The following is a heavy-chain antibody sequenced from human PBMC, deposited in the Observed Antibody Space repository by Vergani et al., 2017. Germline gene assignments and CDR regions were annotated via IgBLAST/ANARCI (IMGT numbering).Heavy chain of an antibody. J-gene: IGHJ3*02. D-gene: IGHD3-10*01. CDR3: VREQVTMLRGSDALDI. CDR2: IRSKAYGQAT. V-gene: IGHV3-49*03. Sequence: EVQLVESGGDLVQPGRSLRLSCTASGFTFGYYAMDWFRQAPGQGLGGVVGIRSKAYGQATIYAASVKGRFTISRDDSKSIAYLQMNDRQTEDTAMNYCVREQVTMLRGSDALDIWGQGTMVTVSS. CDR1: GFTFGYYA.